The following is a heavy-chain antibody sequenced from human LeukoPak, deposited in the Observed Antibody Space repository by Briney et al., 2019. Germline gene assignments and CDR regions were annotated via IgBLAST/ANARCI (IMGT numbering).Heavy chain of an antibody. CDR2: IYYSGST. CDR1: GGSFSGYY. V-gene: IGHV4-59*01. D-gene: IGHD3-22*01. Sequence: SETLSLTCAVYGGSFSGYYWTWIRQPPGKGLEWIGYIYYSGSTNYNPSLKSRVTISVDTSKNQLSLKLKSVTAADTAVYYCARDWGDSSGYYFDYWGQGTLVTVSS. J-gene: IGHJ4*02. CDR3: ARDWGDSSGYYFDY.